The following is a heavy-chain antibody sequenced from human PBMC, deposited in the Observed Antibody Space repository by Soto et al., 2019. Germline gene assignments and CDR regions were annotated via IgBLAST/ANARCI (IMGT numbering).Heavy chain of an antibody. CDR2: MFHGGTT. V-gene: IGHV4-59*01. Sequence: SETLSLTCTVSGSLTGYYWGWIRQPPGKRLEWIGYMFHGGTTKYNPSLKSRVTLSLDTSKNQFSLSLTSVTAADTALYYCARERKGFGYIEYWGQGALVTFSS. CDR3: ARERKGFGYIEY. J-gene: IGHJ4*02. D-gene: IGHD3-16*01. CDR1: GSLTGYY.